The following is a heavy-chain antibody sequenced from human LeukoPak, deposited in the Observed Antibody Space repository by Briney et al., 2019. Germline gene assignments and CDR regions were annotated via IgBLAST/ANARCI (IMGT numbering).Heavy chain of an antibody. J-gene: IGHJ6*04. CDR1: GFTISSYA. CDR3: AKDGAAAGVYYYYGMDV. D-gene: IGHD6-13*01. V-gene: IGHV3-23*01. CDR2: ISGSGGST. Sequence: QTGGSLRLSCAASGFTISSYAMSWVRQAPGKGLEWVSAISGSGGSTYYADSVKGRFTISRDNSKNTLYLQMNSLRAEDTAVYYCAKDGAAAGVYYYYGMDVWGNGTTVTVSS.